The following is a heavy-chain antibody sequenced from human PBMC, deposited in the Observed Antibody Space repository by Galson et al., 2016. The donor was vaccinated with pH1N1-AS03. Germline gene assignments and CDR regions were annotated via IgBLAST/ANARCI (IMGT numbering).Heavy chain of an antibody. J-gene: IGHJ4*02. V-gene: IGHV3-9*01. Sequence: CAASGFTFDDYAMHWVRQAPGKGLEWVSGISWNSGSKAYSDSVKGRFTISRDNAKNSLYLQMDILRPEDTALYYCVKDFDKYTFGYGTFFDYWGQGTLVAVSS. CDR1: GFTFDDYA. CDR2: ISWNSGSK. D-gene: IGHD5-18*01. CDR3: VKDFDKYTFGYGTFFDY.